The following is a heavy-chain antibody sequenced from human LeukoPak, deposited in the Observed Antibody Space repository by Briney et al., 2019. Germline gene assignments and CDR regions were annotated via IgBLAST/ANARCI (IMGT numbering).Heavy chain of an antibody. CDR1: GGTFSSYA. CDR3: ARDDMVVPAAKPRNFDY. V-gene: IGHV1-69*13. D-gene: IGHD2-2*01. Sequence: ASVKVSCKASGGTFSSYAISWVRQAPGQGLEWMGGIIPIFGTANYAQKFQGRVTITADESTSTAYMELSSLRSEDTAVYYCARDDMVVPAAKPRNFDYWGQGTLVTVSS. J-gene: IGHJ4*02. CDR2: IIPIFGTA.